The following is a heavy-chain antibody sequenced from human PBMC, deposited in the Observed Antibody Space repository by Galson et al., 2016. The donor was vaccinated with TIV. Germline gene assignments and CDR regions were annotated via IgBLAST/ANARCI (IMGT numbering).Heavy chain of an antibody. D-gene: IGHD2-8*02. Sequence: SVKVSCKASGGTFISYAITWVRQAPGQGLEWMGQIIPVFPTPNYAQKFQGRVTISADVSTSTTYMELTSLRSEDTAICYCASRYTTGSYYFDYWGQGTLVTVSS. V-gene: IGHV1-69*13. CDR2: IIPVFPTP. J-gene: IGHJ4*02. CDR1: GGTFISYA. CDR3: ASRYTTGSYYFDY.